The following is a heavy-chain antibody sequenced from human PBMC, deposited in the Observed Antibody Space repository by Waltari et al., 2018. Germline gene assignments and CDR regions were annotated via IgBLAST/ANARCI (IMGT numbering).Heavy chain of an antibody. Sequence: EVQLVESGGGLVQPGGSLRLSCAASGFHFSNYWMHWVRQDPGKGLVWVSRIKSDGSSTSYADSVKGRFTISRDNAKNTLYLQMNSLRAEDTAVYFCARAGGGPLYYYYYYYMDVWGKGTTVTVSS. CDR2: IKSDGSST. J-gene: IGHJ6*03. D-gene: IGHD1-26*01. V-gene: IGHV3-74*01. CDR1: GFHFSNYW. CDR3: ARAGGGPLYYYYYYYMDV.